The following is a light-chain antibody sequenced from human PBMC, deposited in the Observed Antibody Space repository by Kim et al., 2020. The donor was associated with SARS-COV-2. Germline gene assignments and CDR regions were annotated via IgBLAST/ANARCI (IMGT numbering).Light chain of an antibody. V-gene: IGLV2-14*04. CDR2: DVT. CDR1: SGEIAYYNY. J-gene: IGLJ1*01. CDR3: TSYRSSSTYV. Sequence: GQSITISCTGTSGEIAYYNYVSWYQQHSGKAPKLMIYDVTNRPSGVSSRFSGSKSGNTASLTISGLQAEDEADYYCTSYRSSSTYVFGTGTKVTVL.